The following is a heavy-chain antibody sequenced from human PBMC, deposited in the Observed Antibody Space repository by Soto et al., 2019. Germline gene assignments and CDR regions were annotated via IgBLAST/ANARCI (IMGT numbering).Heavy chain of an antibody. J-gene: IGHJ4*02. CDR1: GFTFSSYA. V-gene: IGHV3-23*01. CDR2: ISGSGGST. Sequence: EVQLLESGGGLVQPGGSLRLSCAASGFTFSSYAMSWVRQAPGKGLEWVSAISGSGGSTYYADSVKGRFTISRDNSKDTLYLQMNSLRAEDTAVYYCAKDEDCGGDCGAKMDYWGQGTLVTVSS. CDR3: AKDEDCGGDCGAKMDY. D-gene: IGHD2-21*01.